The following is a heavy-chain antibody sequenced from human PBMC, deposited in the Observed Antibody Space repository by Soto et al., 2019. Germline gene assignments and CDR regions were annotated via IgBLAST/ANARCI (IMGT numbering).Heavy chain of an antibody. CDR1: GGPFSDDAHL. Sequence: QVQLQESGPGLVKPSQTLSLICTVSGGPFSDDAHLWSWLRQSPGMGLEWMGHISSSERASYNPSLQSRLSISSDTSKKQFSLSLTSVTAADTAVYFCARANAYNYVRYFFDFWGQGALVTVSS. V-gene: IGHV4-30-4*01. J-gene: IGHJ4*02. D-gene: IGHD5-12*01. CDR2: ISSSERA. CDR3: ARANAYNYVRYFFDF.